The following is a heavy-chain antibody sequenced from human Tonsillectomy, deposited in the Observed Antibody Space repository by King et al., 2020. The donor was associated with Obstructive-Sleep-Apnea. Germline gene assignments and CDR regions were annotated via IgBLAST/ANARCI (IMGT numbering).Heavy chain of an antibody. CDR2: ISGSGGNT. V-gene: IGHV3-23*04. J-gene: IGHJ4*02. D-gene: IGHD1-1*01. CDR1: GFSFSTFG. Sequence: VQLVESGGGLVQPGRSLRLSCAASGFSFSTFGMSWVRQAPGKGLEGVSTISGSGGNTDYADSVSGRFTISRDNPKRTLYLQLNNLRAEDTALYYCAKHSGYISLDSWGQGTLVTVSS. CDR3: AKHSGYISLDS.